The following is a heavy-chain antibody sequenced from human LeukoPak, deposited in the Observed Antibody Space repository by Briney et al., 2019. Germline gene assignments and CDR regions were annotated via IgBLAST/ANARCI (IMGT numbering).Heavy chain of an antibody. CDR1: GGSISSYY. V-gene: IGHV4-59*12. J-gene: IGHJ2*01. Sequence: SSETLSLTCTVSGGSISSYYWNWIRQPPGKGLEWIGYGSYSGSTNYNPSLKSRVTMSVDTSKNHFSLKLSSVTAADTAVYYCARRPYWYFDLWGRGTLVTVSS. D-gene: IGHD6-6*01. CDR2: GSYSGST. CDR3: ARRPYWYFDL.